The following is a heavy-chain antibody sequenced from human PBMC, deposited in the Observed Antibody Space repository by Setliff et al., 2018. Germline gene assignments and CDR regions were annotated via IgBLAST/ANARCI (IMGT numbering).Heavy chain of an antibody. CDR3: ARSPPNRGYSNGWYVDP. Sequence: ASVKVSCKASGGTFTNYAINWVRQAPGQGLEWMGGINPIFGTADYTQNFQGRVTITTDESTSTAYMELSSLRSDDTAVYYCARSPPNRGYSNGWYVDPWGQGTLVTVSS. D-gene: IGHD5-18*01. V-gene: IGHV1-69*05. J-gene: IGHJ5*02. CDR2: INPIFGTA. CDR1: GGTFTNYA.